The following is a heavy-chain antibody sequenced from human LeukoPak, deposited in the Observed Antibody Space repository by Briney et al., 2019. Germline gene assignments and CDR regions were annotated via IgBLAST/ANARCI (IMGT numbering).Heavy chain of an antibody. CDR1: GFTFSNYE. D-gene: IGHD5-24*01. Sequence: GGSLRFSCAASGFTFSNYEMNWVRQAPGKGLEWVSYISGSGSTIYYADSVKGRFTISRDNAKNSLYLQMNSLRAEDTAVYYCARSEDGYVDYWGQGTLVTVSS. J-gene: IGHJ4*02. V-gene: IGHV3-48*03. CDR3: ARSEDGYVDY. CDR2: ISGSGSTI.